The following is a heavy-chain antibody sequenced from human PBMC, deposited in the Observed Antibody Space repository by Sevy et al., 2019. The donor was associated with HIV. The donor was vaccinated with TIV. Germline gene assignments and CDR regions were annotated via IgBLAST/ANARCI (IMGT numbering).Heavy chain of an antibody. D-gene: IGHD6-19*01. Sequence: SETLSLTCTVSGGSISSYYWSWIRQPPGKGLEWIGYIYYSGSTNYNPSLKSRVTISVDTSKNQFSLKLSSVIAADTAVYYCARDLRQWLGKYYYYYGMDVWGQGTTVTVSS. V-gene: IGHV4-59*01. CDR1: GGSISSYY. J-gene: IGHJ6*02. CDR2: IYYSGST. CDR3: ARDLRQWLGKYYYYYGMDV.